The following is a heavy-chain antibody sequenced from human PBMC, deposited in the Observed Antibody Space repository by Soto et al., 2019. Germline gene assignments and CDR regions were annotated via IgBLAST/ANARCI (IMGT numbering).Heavy chain of an antibody. D-gene: IGHD2-8*01. CDR1: GFSLSSYE. Sequence: AGGSLRLSCAASGFSLSSYEMNWVRQAPGKGLEWVSYISSSGSTMYYADSVKGRFTISRDNAKNSLYLQMNSLRGEDTAVYYCASQPSVWPYKWLDPWGQGTLVTVSS. CDR3: ASQPSVWPYKWLDP. J-gene: IGHJ5*02. V-gene: IGHV3-48*03. CDR2: ISSSGSTM.